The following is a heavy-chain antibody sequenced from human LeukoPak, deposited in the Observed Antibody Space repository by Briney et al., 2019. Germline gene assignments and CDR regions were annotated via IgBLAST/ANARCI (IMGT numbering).Heavy chain of an antibody. Sequence: GGSLRLSCAASGFTFSSYWMSWVRQAPGKGLEWVANIKQDGSDKYYVDSVKGRFTISRDNSKNTLYLQMNSLRTEDTAVYYCASRDHAAAGTDYWGQGTLVTVSS. CDR3: ASRDHAAAGTDY. CDR1: GFTFSSYW. V-gene: IGHV3-7*01. D-gene: IGHD6-13*01. J-gene: IGHJ4*02. CDR2: IKQDGSDK.